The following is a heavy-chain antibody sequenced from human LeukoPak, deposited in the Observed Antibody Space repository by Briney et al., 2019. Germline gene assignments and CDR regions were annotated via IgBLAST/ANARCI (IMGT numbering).Heavy chain of an antibody. CDR1: GYTFTNYG. CDR2: ISAYNGNT. V-gene: IGHV1-18*04. Sequence: ASVKVSCKPSGYTFTNYGITWVRQAPGQGLECMGWISAYNGNTNYAQKFQGRVTMTTDTSTSTAYMELRSLRSDDTAVYYCARDLGKTGTTCFDYWGQGTLVTVSS. J-gene: IGHJ4*02. D-gene: IGHD1-1*01. CDR3: ARDLGKTGTTCFDY.